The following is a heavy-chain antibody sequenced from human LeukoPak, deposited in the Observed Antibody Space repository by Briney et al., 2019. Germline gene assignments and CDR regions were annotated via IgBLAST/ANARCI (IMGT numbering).Heavy chain of an antibody. CDR3: ARDHGSGSYYADY. D-gene: IGHD3-10*01. J-gene: IGHJ4*02. Sequence: GASVKVSCKASGYTFTGYYMHWVRQAPGQGLEWMGWINPNSGGTNYAQKFQGRVTMTRDTSISTAYMELSRLRSDDTAEYYCARDHGSGSYYADYWGQGTLVTVSS. V-gene: IGHV1-2*02. CDR1: GYTFTGYY. CDR2: INPNSGGT.